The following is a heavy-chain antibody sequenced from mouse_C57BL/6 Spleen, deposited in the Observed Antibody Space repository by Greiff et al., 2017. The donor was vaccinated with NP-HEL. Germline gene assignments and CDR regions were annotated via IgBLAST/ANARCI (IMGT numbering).Heavy chain of an antibody. J-gene: IGHJ4*01. V-gene: IGHV1-9*01. D-gene: IGHD1-1*01. CDR2: ILPGSGGT. CDR1: GYTFTGYW. Sequence: QVQLKQSGAELMKPGASVKLSCKATGYTFTGYWIEWVKQRPGHGLEWIGEILPGSGGTNYNEKFKGKATFTADTSSNTAYMQLSSLTTEDSAIYYCARRGTTVGYYYAMDYWGQGTSVTVSS. CDR3: ARRGTTVGYYYAMDY.